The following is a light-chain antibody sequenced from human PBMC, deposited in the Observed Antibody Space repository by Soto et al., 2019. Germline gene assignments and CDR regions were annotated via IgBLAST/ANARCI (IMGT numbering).Light chain of an antibody. V-gene: IGKV3-11*01. CDR1: QSVSSY. J-gene: IGKJ5*01. CDR3: QQRSNWPPL. Sequence: EIVLTQSPATLSLSPGERATLSCRASQSVSSYLAWYQQKPGQAPRLLIHDASNRATGIPARFSGSGSGTDFTLTISSLEPEDFAVYYCQQRSNWPPLFGQGTRLEIK. CDR2: DAS.